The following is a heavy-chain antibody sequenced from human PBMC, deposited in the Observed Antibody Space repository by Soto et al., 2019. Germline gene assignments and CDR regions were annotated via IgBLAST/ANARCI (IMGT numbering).Heavy chain of an antibody. J-gene: IGHJ4*02. CDR3: VRDSGAKLSSS. D-gene: IGHD6-13*01. CDR2: IVPIRRTA. V-gene: IGHV1-69*01. CDR1: GGTFSSYR. Sequence: QVQLVQSGAEVKQPGSSAKVSCKASGGTFSSYRINGVRQAPGQGLEWVGGIVPIRRTADYAQTFQGRVSITADESARTSYLELRSLRSQDTAVYYCVRDSGAKLSSSWGQGTPVTVSS.